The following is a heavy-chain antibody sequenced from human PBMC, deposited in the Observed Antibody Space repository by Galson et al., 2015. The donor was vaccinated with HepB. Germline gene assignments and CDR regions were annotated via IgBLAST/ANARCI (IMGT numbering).Heavy chain of an antibody. CDR1: GYTFTGYY. Sequence: SVKVSCKASGYTFTGYYMHWVRQAPGQGLEWMGWINPNSGGTNYAQKFQGRVTMTRDKSISTAYMELSRLRSDDTAVYYCARDQGYDSSGYYHGWGQGTLVTVSS. CDR2: INPNSGGT. J-gene: IGHJ4*02. D-gene: IGHD3-22*01. V-gene: IGHV1-2*02. CDR3: ARDQGYDSSGYYHG.